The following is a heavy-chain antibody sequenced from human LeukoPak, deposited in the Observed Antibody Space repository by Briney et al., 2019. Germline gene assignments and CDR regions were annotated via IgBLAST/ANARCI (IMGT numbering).Heavy chain of an antibody. CDR3: ARASYGSGSYYEDYFYYMDV. V-gene: IGHV4-61*02. CDR1: GGSLSSDNYY. CDR2: VYTTGST. J-gene: IGHJ6*03. D-gene: IGHD3-10*01. Sequence: SETLSLTCTVSGGSLSSDNYYWNWIRQPAGKGLEWIGRVYTTGSTNYNPSLKSRVTISVDTSKNQFSLKVSSVTAAGTAVYYCARASYGSGSYYEDYFYYMDVWGKGTTVTISS.